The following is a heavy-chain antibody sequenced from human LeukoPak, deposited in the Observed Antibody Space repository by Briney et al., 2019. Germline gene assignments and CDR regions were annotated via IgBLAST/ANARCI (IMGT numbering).Heavy chain of an antibody. CDR3: ARQKCTSTSCLTKNAFDI. V-gene: IGHV4-4*09. CDR2: IYTSGST. D-gene: IGHD2-2*01. Sequence: PSETLSLTCTVSGSISSNYWSWIRQPPGKGLEWIGYIYTSGSTNYNPSPKSRVTISVDTSKNQFSLDLSSVTAADTAVYYCARQKCTSTSCLTKNAFDIWGQGTMVTVSS. CDR1: GSISSNY. J-gene: IGHJ3*02.